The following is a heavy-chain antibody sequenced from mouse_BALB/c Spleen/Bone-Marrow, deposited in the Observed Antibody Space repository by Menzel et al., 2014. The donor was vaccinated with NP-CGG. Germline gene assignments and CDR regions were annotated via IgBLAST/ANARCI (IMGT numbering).Heavy chain of an antibody. CDR1: GFTFSSYA. CDR2: ISSGGSYT. D-gene: IGHD1-2*01. Sequence: EVKLVESGGGLVKPGGSLKVSCVASGFTFSSYAMSWVRQSPEKRLEWVAEISSGGSYTYYPDTVTGRFTISRDNAKNTLYLEMSSLTSEDTAMYYCARVLYSEGYSDYWGQGTTLTVSS. V-gene: IGHV5-9-4*01. J-gene: IGHJ2*01. CDR3: ARVLYSEGYSDY.